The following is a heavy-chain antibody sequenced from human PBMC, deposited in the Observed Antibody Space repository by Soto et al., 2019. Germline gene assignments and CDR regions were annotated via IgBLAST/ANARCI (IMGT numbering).Heavy chain of an antibody. Sequence: TSETLSLTCPVSGCSISNYYWSWIRQPAGKGLEWIGRIYTGGSTNYNPSLKSRVTMSTDTSKNQFSLRLTSVTAADTAVYYCARASVGPPGGGSWIMPFDYWGQGALVTVSS. V-gene: IGHV4-4*07. CDR3: ARASVGPPGGGSWIMPFDY. J-gene: IGHJ4*02. D-gene: IGHD2-15*01. CDR2: IYTGGST. CDR1: GCSISNYY.